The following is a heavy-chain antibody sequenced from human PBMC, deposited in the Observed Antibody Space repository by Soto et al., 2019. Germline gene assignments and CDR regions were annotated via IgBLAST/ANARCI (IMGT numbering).Heavy chain of an antibody. D-gene: IGHD3-3*01. CDR3: ARDATIFAPLFGMDV. V-gene: IGHV3-30-3*01. CDR2: ISYDGSNK. CDR1: GFTFSSYA. Sequence: QVQLVESGGGVVQPGRSLRLSCAASGFTFSSYAMHWVRQAPGKGLEWVAVISYDGSNKYYADSVKGRFTISRDNSKNTLYLQMNSLRAEDTAVYYCARDATIFAPLFGMDVWGQGTTVTVSS. J-gene: IGHJ6*02.